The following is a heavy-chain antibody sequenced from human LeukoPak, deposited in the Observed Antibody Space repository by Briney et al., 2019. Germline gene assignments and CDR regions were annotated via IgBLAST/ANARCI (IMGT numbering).Heavy chain of an antibody. V-gene: IGHV1-8*02. CDR3: ARGRGPYGSGSYSDY. CDR1: GYTFTSYY. Sequence: ASVKVSCKASGYTFTSYYMHWVRQATGQGLEWMGWMNPNSGNTGYAQKFQGRVTMTRNTSISTAYMELSSLRSEDTAVYYCARGRGPYGSGSYSDYWGQGTLVTVSS. CDR2: MNPNSGNT. J-gene: IGHJ4*02. D-gene: IGHD3-10*01.